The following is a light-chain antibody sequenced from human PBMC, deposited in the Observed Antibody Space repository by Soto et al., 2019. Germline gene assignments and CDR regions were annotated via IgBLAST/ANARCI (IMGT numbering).Light chain of an antibody. J-gene: IGLJ2*01. CDR2: GNS. CDR3: QAYDSSLSGYVV. CDR1: SSNIGAGYD. Sequence: QSVLTQPPSVSGAPGQRVTISCTGSSSNIGAGYDVHWYQQLPGTAPKVLIYGNSNRPSGVPDRFSGSKSGTSATLAITGLHAEDEADYYCQAYDSSLSGYVVFGGGTKLTVL. V-gene: IGLV1-40*01.